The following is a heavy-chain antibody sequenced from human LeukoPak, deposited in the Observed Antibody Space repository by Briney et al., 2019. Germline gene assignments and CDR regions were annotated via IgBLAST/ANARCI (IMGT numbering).Heavy chain of an antibody. D-gene: IGHD3-10*01. CDR2: INHSGST. Sequence: SETLSLTCAVYGGSFSGYYWSWIRRPPGKGLEWIGEINHSGSTNYNPSLKSRVTISVDTSKNQFSLKLSSVTAADTAVYYCARGGRRSGSHVHNNWFDPWGQGTLVTVSS. CDR1: GGSFSGYY. V-gene: IGHV4-34*01. CDR3: ARGGRRSGSHVHNNWFDP. J-gene: IGHJ5*02.